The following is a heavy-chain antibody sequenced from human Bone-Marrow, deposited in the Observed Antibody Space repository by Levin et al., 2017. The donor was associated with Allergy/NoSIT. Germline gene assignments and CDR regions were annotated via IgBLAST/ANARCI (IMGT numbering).Heavy chain of an antibody. D-gene: IGHD2-2*01. CDR3: ARNYAPDPGYYYYMDV. CDR2: IYYSGST. V-gene: IGHV4-59*08. CDR1: GGSISSYY. Sequence: PSETLSLTCTVSGGSISSYYWSWIRQPPGKGLEWIGYIYYSGSTNYNPSLKSRVTISVDTSKNQFSLKLSSVTAADTAVYYCARNYAPDPGYYYYMDVWGKGTTVTVSS. J-gene: IGHJ6*03.